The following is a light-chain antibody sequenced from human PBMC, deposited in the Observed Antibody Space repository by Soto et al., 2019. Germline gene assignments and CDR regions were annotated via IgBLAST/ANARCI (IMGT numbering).Light chain of an antibody. J-gene: IGKJ4*01. CDR2: DAS. CDR3: QQFSNYPLT. CDR1: PDIGSA. V-gene: IGKV1D-13*01. Sequence: IQLTQSPSSLSASVGDRVTITCRASPDIGSALAWYQQKPGKPPKVLISDASNLESGVPSRFSGSGTGTDFTLTISSLQPGDFATYYCQQFSNYPLTVGGGTKVEI.